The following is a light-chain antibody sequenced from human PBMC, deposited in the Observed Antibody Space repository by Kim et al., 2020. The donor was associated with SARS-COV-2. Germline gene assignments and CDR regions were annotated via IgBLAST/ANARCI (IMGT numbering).Light chain of an antibody. CDR2: TNT. CDR1: TSNSGADP. Sequence: TISSSGSTSNSGADPVTWYHPLPGTAPQPLIYTNTLRPSGVPDRFSASKSGTSASLVISGLQSEDEADYYCATRDDSLNGPVFGGGTQLTVL. V-gene: IGLV1-44*01. J-gene: IGLJ3*02. CDR3: ATRDDSLNGPV.